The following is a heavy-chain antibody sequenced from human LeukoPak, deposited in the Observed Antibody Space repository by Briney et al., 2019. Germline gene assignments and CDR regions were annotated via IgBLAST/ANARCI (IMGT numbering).Heavy chain of an antibody. J-gene: IGHJ3*02. Sequence: GGSLRLSCAASGFTFSSDAMNWGRQAPGKGLEWVSLISGSGDSTDYADSVKGRFTISRDNSKNTLYLQINSLRADDAAVYYCAKRAVAGTGRGFDIWGQGTLVTVSS. CDR1: GFTFSSDA. CDR2: ISGSGDST. V-gene: IGHV3-23*01. D-gene: IGHD6-19*01. CDR3: AKRAVAGTGRGFDI.